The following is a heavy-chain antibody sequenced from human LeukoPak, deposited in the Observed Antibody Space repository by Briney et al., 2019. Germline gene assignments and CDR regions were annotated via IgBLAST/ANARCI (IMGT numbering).Heavy chain of an antibody. CDR2: IYYSGST. V-gene: IGHV4-39*01. D-gene: IGHD3-22*01. J-gene: IGHJ4*02. CDR3: ARNQYYYDSSGYYEFDY. Sequence: SETLSLTCTVSGGSISSSSYYWGWIRQPPGKGLEWIGSIYYSGSTYCNPSLKSRVTISVDTSKNQFSLKLSSVTAADTAVYYCARNQYYYDSSGYYEFDYWGQGTLVTVSS. CDR1: GGSISSSSYY.